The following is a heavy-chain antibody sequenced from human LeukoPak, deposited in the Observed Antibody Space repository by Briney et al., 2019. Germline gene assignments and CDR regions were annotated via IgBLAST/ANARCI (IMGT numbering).Heavy chain of an antibody. CDR3: AEKRVVGYGYNCFDP. CDR2: ISGGGGST. V-gene: IGHV3-23*01. D-gene: IGHD2-15*01. J-gene: IGHJ5*02. Sequence: GGSLRLSCAASGFTFSSYAMSWVRQAPGKGLEWVSSISGGGGSTYYADSVKGRFTISRDNSKNTLYLQMNSLRAEDTAVYYCAEKRVVGYGYNCFDPWGKGTMVTVSS. CDR1: GFTFSSYA.